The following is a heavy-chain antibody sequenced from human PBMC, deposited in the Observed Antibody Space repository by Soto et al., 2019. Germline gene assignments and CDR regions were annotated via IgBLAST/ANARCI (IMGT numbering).Heavy chain of an antibody. Sequence: HGESLKISCKGSGYSFTSYWIGWVRQMPGKGLEWMGIIYPGDSDTRYSPSFQGQVTISADKSISTAYLQWSSLKASDTAMYYCARSFETAMSTAYGMDVWGQGTTVTVSS. D-gene: IGHD5-18*01. J-gene: IGHJ6*02. CDR3: ARSFETAMSTAYGMDV. CDR2: IYPGDSDT. CDR1: GYSFTSYW. V-gene: IGHV5-51*01.